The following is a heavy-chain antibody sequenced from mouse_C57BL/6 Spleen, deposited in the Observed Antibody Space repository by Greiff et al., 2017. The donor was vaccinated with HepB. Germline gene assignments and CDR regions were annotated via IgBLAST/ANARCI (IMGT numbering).Heavy chain of an antibody. Sequence: DVHLVESGGGLVKPGGSLKLSCAASGFTFSSYAMSWVRQTPEKRLEWVATISDGGSYTYYPDNVKGRFTISRDNAKNNLYLQMSHLKSEDTAMYYCARDRGVTGTFAYWGQGTLVTVSA. CDR3: ARDRGVTGTFAY. CDR1: GFTFSSYA. CDR2: ISDGGSYT. J-gene: IGHJ3*01. V-gene: IGHV5-4*01. D-gene: IGHD4-1*01.